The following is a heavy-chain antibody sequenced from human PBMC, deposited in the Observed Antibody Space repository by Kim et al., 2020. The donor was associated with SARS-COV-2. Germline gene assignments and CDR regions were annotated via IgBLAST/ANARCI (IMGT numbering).Heavy chain of an antibody. CDR2: MNPNSGNT. J-gene: IGHJ4*02. D-gene: IGHD2-2*02. CDR3: ARGRYCSSTSCYIRFDY. CDR1: GYTFTSYD. Sequence: ASVKVSCKASGYTFTSYDINWVRQATGQGLEWMGWMNPNSGNTGYAQKFQGRVTMTRNTSISTAYMELSSLRSEDTAVYYCARGRYCSSTSCYIRFDYWGQGTLVTVSS. V-gene: IGHV1-8*01.